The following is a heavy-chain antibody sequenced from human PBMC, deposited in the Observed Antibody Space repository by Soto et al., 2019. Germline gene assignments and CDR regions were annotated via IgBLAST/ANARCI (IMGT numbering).Heavy chain of an antibody. D-gene: IGHD3-10*01. CDR3: AASVLDYYYYYGMDV. CDR1: GFTFSSYW. Sequence: GGSLRLSCAASGFTFSSYWVHWVRQAPGKGLVWVSRINSDGSSTSYADSVKGRFTISRDNAKNTLYLQMNSLRAEDTAVYYCAASVLDYYYYYGMDVWGQGTTVTV. CDR2: INSDGSST. V-gene: IGHV3-74*01. J-gene: IGHJ6*02.